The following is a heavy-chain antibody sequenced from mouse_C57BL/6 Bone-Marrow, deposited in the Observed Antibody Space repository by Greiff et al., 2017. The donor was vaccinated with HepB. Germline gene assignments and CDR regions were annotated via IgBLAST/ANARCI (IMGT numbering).Heavy chain of an antibody. D-gene: IGHD2-1*01. J-gene: IGHJ3*01. CDR2: INPSNGGT. V-gene: IGHV1-53*01. CDR3: ARWGLLWSRAY. CDR1: GYTFTSYW. Sequence: QVQLQQPGTELVKPGASVKLSCKASGYTFTSYWMHWVQQRPGQGLEWIGNINPSNGGTNYNEKFKSKTTLTVDKSSSTAYMQLSSLTAEDSAVYYWARWGLLWSRAYWGQGTLVTVSA.